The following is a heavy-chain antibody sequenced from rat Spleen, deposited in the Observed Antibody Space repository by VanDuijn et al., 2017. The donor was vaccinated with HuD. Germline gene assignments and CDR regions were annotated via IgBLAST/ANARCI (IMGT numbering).Heavy chain of an antibody. D-gene: IGHD1-11*01. CDR3: IRDRGYKYTLFDY. V-gene: IGHV2-63*01. CDR1: GFSLIRYN. J-gene: IGHJ2*01. Sequence: QVQLKESGPGLVQPSQTLSLTCTVSGFSLIRYNVHWVRQPPGKGLEWMGRMRYNGDTSYNSALKSRLSVSRDTSKNQIFLKMNSLQTDDTGTYYCIRDRGYKYTLFDYWGQGVMVTVSS. CDR2: MRYNGDT.